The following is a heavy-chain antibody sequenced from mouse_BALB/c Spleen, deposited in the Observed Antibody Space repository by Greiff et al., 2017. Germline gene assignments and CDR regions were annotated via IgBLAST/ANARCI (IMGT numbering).Heavy chain of an antibody. J-gene: IGHJ4*01. D-gene: IGHD2-14*01. CDR1: GFTFNTYA. Sequence: EVQLVESGGGLVQPKGSLKLSCAASGFTFNTYAMNWVRQAPGKGLEWVARIRSKSNNYATYYADSVKDRFTISRDDSQSMLYLQMNNLKTEDTAMYYCVRHAYYRYEGYAMDYWGQGTSVTVSS. V-gene: IGHV10-1*02. CDR2: IRSKSNNYAT. CDR3: VRHAYYRYEGYAMDY.